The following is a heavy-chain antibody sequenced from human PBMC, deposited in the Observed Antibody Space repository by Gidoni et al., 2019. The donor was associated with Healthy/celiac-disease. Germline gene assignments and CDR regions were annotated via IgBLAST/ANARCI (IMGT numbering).Heavy chain of an antibody. CDR2: IYSGGST. Sequence: EVQLVETGGGLIQPGGSLRLSCAVSGFTVSSNYMSWVRQAPGKGLEWVSVIYSGGSTYYVDSVKGRFIISRDNSKNTLYLQMNSLRVEDTALYYCATMNPVVRAFDYWGQGTLVTVSS. CDR1: GFTVSSNY. V-gene: IGHV3-53*02. D-gene: IGHD2-15*01. CDR3: ATMNPVVRAFDY. J-gene: IGHJ4*02.